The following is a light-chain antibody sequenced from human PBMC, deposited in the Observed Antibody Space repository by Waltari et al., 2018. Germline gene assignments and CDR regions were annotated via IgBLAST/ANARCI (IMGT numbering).Light chain of an antibody. CDR2: AAS. Sequence: DIQMTQSPSSLSASVGDRVTITCRASQSISSYLNWYQQKPGKAPKLLIYAASSLQSGAPDRFTGSGSGTDFTLTISSLQAEDVAVYYCHQYYTTPRTFGQGTKVEIK. CDR1: QSISSY. V-gene: IGKV1-39*01. CDR3: HQYYTTPRT. J-gene: IGKJ1*01.